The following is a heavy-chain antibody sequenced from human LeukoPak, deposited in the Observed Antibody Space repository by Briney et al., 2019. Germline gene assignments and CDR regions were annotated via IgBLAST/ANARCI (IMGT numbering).Heavy chain of an antibody. V-gene: IGHV1-2*06. Sequence: ASVKVSCKASGYSFTGYFIHWVRQAPGQGLEWMGRINPNSGGKNYAQKFQGRVTMTRDTSISTAYMELSRLKSDDTAVYYCARVIEVVPAAIRWFDPWGQGTLVTVSS. J-gene: IGHJ5*02. CDR1: GYSFTGYF. CDR2: INPNSGGK. CDR3: ARVIEVVPAAIRWFDP. D-gene: IGHD2-2*01.